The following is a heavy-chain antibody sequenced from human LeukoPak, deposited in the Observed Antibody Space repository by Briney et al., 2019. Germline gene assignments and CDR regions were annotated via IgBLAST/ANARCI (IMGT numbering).Heavy chain of an antibody. CDR2: IIPIFGTA. CDR3: ARSEVVPAALHGNWFDP. Sequence: SVKVSCKASGGTFSSYAISWVRQAPGQGLEWMGGIIPIFGTANYAQKFQGRVTITTDESTSTAYMELSSLRSEDTAVYYCARSEVVPAALHGNWFDPWGQGTLVTVSS. J-gene: IGHJ5*02. D-gene: IGHD2-2*01. CDR1: GGTFSSYA. V-gene: IGHV1-69*05.